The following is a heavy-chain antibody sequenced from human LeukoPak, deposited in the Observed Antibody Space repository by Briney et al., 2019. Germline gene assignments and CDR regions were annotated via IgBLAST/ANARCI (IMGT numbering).Heavy chain of an antibody. J-gene: IGHJ6*02. CDR3: TKDLSSQWFTDIRHYGMNV. V-gene: IGHV3-9*01. CDR2: ISWHSRSI. CDR1: GFTFDDYS. D-gene: IGHD3-22*01. Sequence: GRSLRLSCAASGFTFDDYSMHWVRQAPGKGLEWVAGISWHSRSIGYADSVMGRFTISRDNAKNSVSLQMNSLRTEDTALYYCTKDLSSQWFTDIRHYGMNVWGQGTTVAVSS.